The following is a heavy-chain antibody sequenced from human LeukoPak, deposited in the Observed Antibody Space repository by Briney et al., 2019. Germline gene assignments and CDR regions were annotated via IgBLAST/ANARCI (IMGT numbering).Heavy chain of an antibody. CDR3: ASLSGARPSDY. V-gene: IGHV3-21*01. CDR2: ISSSSSYI. D-gene: IGHD6-6*01. Sequence: GGSLRLSCVASGFDFSLSSMNYYRQAPGKGLEWASSISSSSSYIYYADSVKGRFTISRDNAKNSLYLQMNSLRAEDTAVYYCASLSGARPSDYWGQGTLVTVSS. CDR1: GFDFSLSS. J-gene: IGHJ4*02.